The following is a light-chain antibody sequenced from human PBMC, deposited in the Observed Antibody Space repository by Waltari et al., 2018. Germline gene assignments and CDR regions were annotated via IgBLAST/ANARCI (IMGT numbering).Light chain of an antibody. Sequence: QTVVTQEPSLSVSPGGTVTLTCVLSSGSVPSHSSVSWYQQRPGQTPRTLVYKTNIRSSGVPDRFSGSSLGNKAALIITGAQADDECDYYCLVYMGSGIWVFGGGTKLTVL. CDR3: LVYMGSGIWV. CDR2: KTN. CDR1: SGSVPSHSS. V-gene: IGLV8-61*01. J-gene: IGLJ3*02.